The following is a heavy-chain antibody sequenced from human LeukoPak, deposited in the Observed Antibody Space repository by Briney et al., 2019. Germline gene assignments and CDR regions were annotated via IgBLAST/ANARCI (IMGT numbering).Heavy chain of an antibody. J-gene: IGHJ4*02. CDR3: AKDGPGIAESYFDY. D-gene: IGHD6-13*01. CDR2: IRYDGSNK. V-gene: IGHV3-30*02. Sequence: GGSLRLSCAASGFTFSSYAMHWVRQAPGKGLEWVAFIRYDGSNKYYADSVKGRFTISRDNSKNTLYLQMNSLRAEDTAVYYCAKDGPGIAESYFDYWGQGTLVTVSS. CDR1: GFTFSSYA.